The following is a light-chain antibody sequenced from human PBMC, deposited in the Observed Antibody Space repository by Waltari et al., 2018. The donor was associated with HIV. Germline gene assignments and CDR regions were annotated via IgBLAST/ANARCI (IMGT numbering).Light chain of an antibody. CDR1: EDINEF. V-gene: IGKV1-9*01. CDR3: QQLNTYPPDT. CDR2: AAS. J-gene: IGKJ2*01. Sequence: DIQLPQSPSFLSASIGDRVTITCRASEDINEFLAWYQQRPGVAPKLLIYAASTLEEEVPSRCSGSGSVTDFTLTSSSLQPEDFATYYCQQLNTYPPDTFGPGTKREI.